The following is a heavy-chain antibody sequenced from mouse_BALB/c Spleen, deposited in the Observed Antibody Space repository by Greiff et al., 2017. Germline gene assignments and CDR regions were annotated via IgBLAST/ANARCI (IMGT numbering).Heavy chain of an antibody. J-gene: IGHJ4*01. D-gene: IGHD2-1*01. CDR3: AREGDYYGNSYAMDY. V-gene: IGHV1S81*02. Sequence: QVQLQQPGAELVKPGASVKLSCKASGYTFTSYWMHWVKQRPGQGLEWIGEINPSNGRTNYNEKFKSKATLTVDKSSSTAYMQLSSLTSEDSAVYYCAREGDYYGNSYAMDYWGQGTSVTVSS. CDR2: INPSNGRT. CDR1: GYTFTSYW.